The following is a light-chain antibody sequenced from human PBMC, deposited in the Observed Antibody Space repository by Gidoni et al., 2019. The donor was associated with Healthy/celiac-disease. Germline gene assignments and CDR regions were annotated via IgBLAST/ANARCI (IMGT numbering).Light chain of an antibody. CDR1: QGISSW. CDR2: AAS. Sequence: DIQMTQSPSSVSASVGDRVTLACRASQGISSWLAWYQKKPGKAPKLLIYAASSLQRGVPSRFSGSGSGTDFTLTISSLQPEDFATYYCQQANSFPYTFGQGTKLEIK. J-gene: IGKJ2*01. CDR3: QQANSFPYT. V-gene: IGKV1-12*02.